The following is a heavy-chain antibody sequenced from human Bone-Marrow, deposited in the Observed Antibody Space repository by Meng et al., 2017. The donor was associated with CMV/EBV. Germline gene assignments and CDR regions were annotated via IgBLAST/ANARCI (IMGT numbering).Heavy chain of an antibody. CDR1: GFTFSSYA. CDR2: IYYSGST. V-gene: IGHV4-38-2*01. J-gene: IGHJ6*02. D-gene: IGHD2-2*01. Sequence: GSLRLSCAASGFTFSSYAMSWVRQAPGKGLEWIGSIYYSGSTYYNPSLKSRVTISVDTSKNQFSLKLSSVTAADTAVYYCASITNDIVVVPAARMDVWGQGTTVTVSS. CDR3: ASITNDIVVVPAARMDV.